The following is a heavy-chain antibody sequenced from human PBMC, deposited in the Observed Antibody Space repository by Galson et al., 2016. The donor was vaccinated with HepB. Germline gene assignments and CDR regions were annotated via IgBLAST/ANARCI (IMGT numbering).Heavy chain of an antibody. CDR1: GDSVSSHSAA. CDR3: ARANGDFIYYYYYYFMDV. D-gene: IGHD4-17*01. J-gene: IGHJ6*03. Sequence: CAISGDSVSSHSAAWNWIRQSPSRGLEWLGRTYYRSKWYNDYAVSVKSRVTINPDTSKNQFSLHLNSVTPEDTAVYYCARANGDFIYYYYYYFMDVWGQGTTVTVSS. V-gene: IGHV6-1*01. CDR2: TYYRSKWYN.